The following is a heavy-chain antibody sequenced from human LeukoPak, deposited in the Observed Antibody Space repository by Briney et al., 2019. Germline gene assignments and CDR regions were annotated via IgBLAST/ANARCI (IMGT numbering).Heavy chain of an antibody. CDR3: ARDIVGALNWFDP. CDR2: INPNSGGT. J-gene: IGHJ5*02. D-gene: IGHD1-26*01. V-gene: IGHV1-2*02. Sequence: ASVKVSCKASGYTFTSYHMHWARQAPGQGLEWMGWINPNSGGTNYAQKFQGRVTMTRDTSISTAYMELSRLRSDDTAVYYCARDIVGALNWFDPWGQGTLVTVSS. CDR1: GYTFTSYH.